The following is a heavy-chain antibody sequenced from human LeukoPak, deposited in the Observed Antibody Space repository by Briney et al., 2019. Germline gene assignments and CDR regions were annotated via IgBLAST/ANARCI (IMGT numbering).Heavy chain of an antibody. D-gene: IGHD1-26*01. CDR3: ARHVGQSGSHDYFDV. Sequence: GSLRLSCAASGFTVSSNYMSWVRQAPGKGLEWIGSIYYSGSTYYNPSLKSRVTISVDTSKNHFSLKLTSVTAADTAAYYCARHVGQSGSHDYFDVWGQGTLVAVSS. CDR2: IYYSGST. V-gene: IGHV4-39*01. CDR1: GFTVSSNY. J-gene: IGHJ4*02.